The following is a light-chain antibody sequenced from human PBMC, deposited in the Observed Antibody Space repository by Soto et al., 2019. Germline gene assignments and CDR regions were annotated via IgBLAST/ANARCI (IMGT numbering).Light chain of an antibody. CDR3: QKYNSATRT. J-gene: IGKJ4*01. CDR2: YXS. Sequence: DIQLTQSPSFLSASLGDRVTLPXRASPGISAYFAWYQQEPGXAPKXXXDYXSTLQRGGPSRLSGSGSGTEFALAISSLQPEYVADYYCQKYNSATRTFGGGTKVDIK. CDR1: PGISAY. V-gene: IGKV1-9*01.